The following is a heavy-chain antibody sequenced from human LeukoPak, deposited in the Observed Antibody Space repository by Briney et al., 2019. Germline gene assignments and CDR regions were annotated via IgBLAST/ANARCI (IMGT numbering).Heavy chain of an antibody. CDR2: ISAYNGNT. Sequence: GASVKVSCKASGYTFTSYGISWVRQAPGQGLEWMGWISAYNGNTNYAQKLQGRVTMTTDTSTSTAYMELRSLRSDDTAVYYCARPSTGYSYGLPYYFDYWGQGTLVTVSS. D-gene: IGHD5-18*01. J-gene: IGHJ4*02. CDR1: GYTFTSYG. V-gene: IGHV1-18*01. CDR3: ARPSTGYSYGLPYYFDY.